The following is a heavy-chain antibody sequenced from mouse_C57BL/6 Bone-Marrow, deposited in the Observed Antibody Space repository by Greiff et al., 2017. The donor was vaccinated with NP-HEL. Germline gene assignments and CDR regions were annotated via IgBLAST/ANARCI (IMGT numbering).Heavy chain of an antibody. V-gene: IGHV5-4*01. CDR3: ARDDYDYDGFAY. CDR2: ISDGGSYT. Sequence: EVQVVESGGGLVKPGGSLKLSCAASGFTFSSYAMSWVRQTPEKRLEWVATISDGGSYTYYPDNVKGRFTISRDNAKNNLYLQMSHLKSEDTAMYYCARDDYDYDGFAYWGQGTLVTVSA. CDR1: GFTFSSYA. D-gene: IGHD2-4*01. J-gene: IGHJ3*01.